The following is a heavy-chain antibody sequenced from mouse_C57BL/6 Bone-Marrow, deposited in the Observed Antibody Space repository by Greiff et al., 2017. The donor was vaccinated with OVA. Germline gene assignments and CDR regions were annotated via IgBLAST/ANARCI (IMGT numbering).Heavy chain of an antibody. D-gene: IGHD1-1*01. V-gene: IGHV1-64*01. Sequence: VKLQQPGAELVKPGASVKLSCKASGYTFTSYWMHWVKQRPGQGLEWIGMIHPNSGSTNYNEKFKSKATLTVDKSSSTAYMQLSSLTSEDSAVYYCARRELGSSSFAYWGQGTLVTVSA. CDR2: IHPNSGST. CDR1: GYTFTSYW. CDR3: ARRELGSSSFAY. J-gene: IGHJ3*01.